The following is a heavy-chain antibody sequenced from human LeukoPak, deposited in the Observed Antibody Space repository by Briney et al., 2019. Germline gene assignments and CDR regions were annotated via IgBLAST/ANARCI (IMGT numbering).Heavy chain of an antibody. V-gene: IGHV4-59*01. CDR3: ARVRYCSSTSCYRGRYWYFDL. J-gene: IGHJ2*01. CDR1: GGSISSYY. D-gene: IGHD2-2*02. Sequence: SETLSLTCTVSGGSISSYYWSWIRQPPGKGLEWIGSIYYSGSTNYNPSLKSRVTISVDTSKNQFPLKLSSVTAADTAVYYCARVRYCSSTSCYRGRYWYFDLWGRGTLVTVSS. CDR2: IYYSGST.